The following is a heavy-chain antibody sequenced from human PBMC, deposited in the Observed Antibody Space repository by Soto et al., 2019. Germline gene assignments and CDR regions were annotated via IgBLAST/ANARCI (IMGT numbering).Heavy chain of an antibody. CDR3: ARAAAGTLGAFDI. CDR2: INHSGST. Sequence: QVQLQQWGAGLLKPSETLSLTCAVYGGSFSGYYWSWIRQPPGKGLEWIGEINHSGSTNYNPSLKSRVTISVDTSNNQFSLKFSSVTAADTAVYYCARAAAGTLGAFDIWGQGTMVTVSS. CDR1: GGSFSGYY. V-gene: IGHV4-34*01. D-gene: IGHD6-13*01. J-gene: IGHJ3*02.